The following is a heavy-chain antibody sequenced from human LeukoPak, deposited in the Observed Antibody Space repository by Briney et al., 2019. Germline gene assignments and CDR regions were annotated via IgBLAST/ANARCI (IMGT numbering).Heavy chain of an antibody. Sequence: PGGSLKLSCAVSGFTFSGSAMHWVRQASGKGLEWVGRIRSKANSYATAYAASVKGKFTIPRDDSKNTAYLQMNSLKAEDTAVYYCTRSTSDSSSSRFDYWGQGTLVTVSS. D-gene: IGHD3-22*01. J-gene: IGHJ4*02. V-gene: IGHV3-73*01. CDR3: TRSTSDSSSSRFDY. CDR1: GFTFSGSA. CDR2: IRSKANSYAT.